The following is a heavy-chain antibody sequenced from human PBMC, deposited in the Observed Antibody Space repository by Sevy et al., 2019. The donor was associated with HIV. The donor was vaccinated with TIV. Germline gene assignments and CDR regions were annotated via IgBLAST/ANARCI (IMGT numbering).Heavy chain of an antibody. V-gene: IGHV1-24*01. CDR3: ATRKDYYDSSGYPFDD. D-gene: IGHD3-22*01. Sequence: ASVKVSCKVSGSTLTKLSMHWVRQAPGKGLEWMATFDPEDGETIYPQKFQGRVTMTEDTSTDTAYMELSSLGSEDTAVYYCATRKDYYDSSGYPFDDWSQGTLVTVS. J-gene: IGHJ4*02. CDR2: FDPEDGET. CDR1: GSTLTKLS.